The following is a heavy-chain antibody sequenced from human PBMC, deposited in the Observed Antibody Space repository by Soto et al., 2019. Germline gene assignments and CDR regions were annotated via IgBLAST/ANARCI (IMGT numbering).Heavy chain of an antibody. D-gene: IGHD3-10*01. Sequence: PSETLSLTCTVSGGSISSGGYYWSWIRQHPGKGLEWIGYIYYSGSTYHNPSLKSRVTISVDTSKNQFSLKLSSVTAADTAVYYCAREPNVLSGVRALGGMDVWGQGTTVTVSS. CDR2: IYYSGST. J-gene: IGHJ6*02. CDR3: AREPNVLSGVRALGGMDV. CDR1: GGSISSGGYY. V-gene: IGHV4-31*03.